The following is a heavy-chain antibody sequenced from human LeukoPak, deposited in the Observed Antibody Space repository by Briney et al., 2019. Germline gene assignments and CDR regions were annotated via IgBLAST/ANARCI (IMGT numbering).Heavy chain of an antibody. CDR3: ARGMVRGVRYYYYGMDV. D-gene: IGHD3-10*01. J-gene: IGHJ6*04. Sequence: SETLSLTCTVSGGSISRVGYYWSWLRQHPGTGLEGLGYIYYSGSTFYNPSLKSRATISVDTSKNQFSLKLSSVTAADTAVYYCARGMVRGVRYYYYGMDVWGKGTTVTVSS. V-gene: IGHV4-31*03. CDR1: GGSISRVGYY. CDR2: IYYSGST.